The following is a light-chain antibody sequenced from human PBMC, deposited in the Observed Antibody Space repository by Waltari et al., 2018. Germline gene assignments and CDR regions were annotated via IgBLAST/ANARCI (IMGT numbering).Light chain of an antibody. CDR3: ATWDDSPTGRWV. Sequence: QSVLTQPPSASGTPGQRVTISCSGRQSNVGDHFLNWYHQVPGTAPKLVIDRNDQRPSGVPDRFTASKSGTSASLAISGLQSEDEGDYYCATWDDSPTGRWVFGGGTRVTVL. CDR2: RND. J-gene: IGLJ3*02. V-gene: IGLV1-44*01. CDR1: QSNVGDHF.